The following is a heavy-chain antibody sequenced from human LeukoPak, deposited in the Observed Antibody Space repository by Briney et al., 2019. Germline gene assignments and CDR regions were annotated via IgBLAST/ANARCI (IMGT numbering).Heavy chain of an antibody. CDR2: FDPEDGET. CDR1: GYTLTELS. CDR3: ATGLFFQVDTAMATVPYFDY. V-gene: IGHV1-24*01. J-gene: IGHJ4*02. Sequence: ASLKVSCKVSGYTLTELSMHWVRQAPGKGLEWMGGFDPEDGETIYAQKFQGRVTMTEDTSTDTAYMELSSLRSEDTAVYYCATGLFFQVDTAMATVPYFDYWSQGTLVTVSS. D-gene: IGHD5-18*01.